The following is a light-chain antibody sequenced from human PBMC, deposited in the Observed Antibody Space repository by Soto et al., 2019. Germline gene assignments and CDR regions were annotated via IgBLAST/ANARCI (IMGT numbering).Light chain of an antibody. V-gene: IGLV2-8*01. CDR2: EVS. CDR1: SNDVGGYNY. Sequence: QSALTQPPSASGSPGQSVTISCTGTSNDVGGYNYVSWFQQHPGKVPQLMIYEVSKRPSGVPDRFSGSKSGNTASLTVSGLQAEDEADYYCSSHAGNYVVIFGGGTKLTVL. CDR3: SSHAGNYVVI. J-gene: IGLJ2*01.